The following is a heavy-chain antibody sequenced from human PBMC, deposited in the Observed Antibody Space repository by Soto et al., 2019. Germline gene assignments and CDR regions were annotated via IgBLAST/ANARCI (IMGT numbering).Heavy chain of an antibody. CDR2: IYYSGST. CDR1: GGSISSSSYY. V-gene: IGHV4-39*01. CDR3: ARRAATLFQPVRYYYMDV. Sequence: SSETLSLTCTVSGGSISSSSYYWGWIRQPPGKGLEWIGSIYYSGSTYYNPSLKSRVTISVDTSKNQFSLKLSSVTAADTAVYYCARRAATLFQPVRYYYMDVWGKGTTVTVSS. D-gene: IGHD2-15*01. J-gene: IGHJ6*03.